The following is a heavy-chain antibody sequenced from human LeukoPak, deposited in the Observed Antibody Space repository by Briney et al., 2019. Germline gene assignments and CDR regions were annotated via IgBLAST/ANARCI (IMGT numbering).Heavy chain of an antibody. CDR2: ISSSGSTI. V-gene: IGHV3-48*03. CDR1: GFTFSSYE. Sequence: GGSLRLSCAASGFTFSSYEMNWVRQAPGKGLEWVSYISSSGSTIYYADSVRGRFTISRDNAKNSLYLQMNSLRAEDTAVYYCARGYDSSGYYYGYWGQGTLVTVSS. CDR3: ARGYDSSGYYYGY. J-gene: IGHJ4*02. D-gene: IGHD3-22*01.